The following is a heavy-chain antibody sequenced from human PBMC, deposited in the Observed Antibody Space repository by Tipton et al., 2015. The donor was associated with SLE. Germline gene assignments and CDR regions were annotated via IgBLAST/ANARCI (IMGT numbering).Heavy chain of an antibody. CDR1: GDSVSSNSAT. CDR2: TYYRSKWYN. V-gene: IGHV6-1*01. Sequence: GLVKPSQTLSLTCVISGDSVSSNSATWNWIRQSPSRGLEWLGRTYYRSKWYNDYAVSVKGRIIINSDTSKNQFSLQLNSVTPEDTAIYYCARDRHMVVPYGAFDIWGQATMVTVSS. CDR3: ARDRHMVVPYGAFDI. D-gene: IGHD2-15*01. J-gene: IGHJ3*02.